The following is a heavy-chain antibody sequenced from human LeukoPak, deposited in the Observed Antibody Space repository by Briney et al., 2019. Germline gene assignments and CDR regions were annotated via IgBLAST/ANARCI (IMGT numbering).Heavy chain of an antibody. CDR1: GGSISSYY. Sequence: SETLSLTCTVSGGSISSYYWSWIRQPPGKGLEWIGYIYYSGSTNYNPSLKSRVTISVDTSKNQFSLKLSSVTAADTAVYYYARDRDGRGATARAYDYWGQGTLVTVSS. D-gene: IGHD1-26*01. J-gene: IGHJ4*02. V-gene: IGHV4-59*12. CDR3: ARDRDGRGATARAYDY. CDR2: IYYSGST.